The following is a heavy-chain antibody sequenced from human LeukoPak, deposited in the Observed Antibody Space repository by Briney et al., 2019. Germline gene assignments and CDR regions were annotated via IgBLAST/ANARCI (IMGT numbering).Heavy chain of an antibody. Sequence: GASVKVSCKASGYTFTGYYMHWVRQAPGQGLEWMGWINPNSGGTNYAQKFQGWVTMTRDTSISTAYMELSRLRSDDTAVYYCAREFSPGYGRYYFDYWGQGTLVTVSS. V-gene: IGHV1-2*04. CDR3: AREFSPGYGRYYFDY. J-gene: IGHJ4*02. CDR2: INPNSGGT. D-gene: IGHD5-18*01. CDR1: GYTFTGYY.